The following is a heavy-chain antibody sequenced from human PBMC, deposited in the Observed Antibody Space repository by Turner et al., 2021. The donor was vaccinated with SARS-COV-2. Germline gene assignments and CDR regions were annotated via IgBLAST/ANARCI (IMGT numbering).Heavy chain of an antibody. CDR2: ISYDGSNI. D-gene: IGHD3-22*01. Sequence: QVQLVESGGGVVQPGRSLRLSCAASGFTFSSYGMHWVRQAPGKGLEWVAVISYDGSNIYYADSVKGRFTISRDNSKNTLYLQMNSLRAEDTAVYYCAKFPAYYYDSSGYYDGDYWGQGTLVTVSS. J-gene: IGHJ4*02. CDR3: AKFPAYYYDSSGYYDGDY. V-gene: IGHV3-30*18. CDR1: GFTFSSYG.